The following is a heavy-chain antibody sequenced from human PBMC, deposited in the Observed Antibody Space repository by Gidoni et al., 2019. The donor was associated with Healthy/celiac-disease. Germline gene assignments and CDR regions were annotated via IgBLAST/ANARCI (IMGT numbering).Heavy chain of an antibody. CDR3: AKQYGSGTDYYFDY. CDR2: VSGSGVST. D-gene: IGHD3-10*01. Sequence: VQLVESGGDLVQPGGSLRLSCAASGFTFSSYAMSWVRQPPGKGLEWVSAVSGSGVSTNYADSVKGRFTITRDNSKNTLYLQMNSLRAEDTAVYYCAKQYGSGTDYYFDYWGQGTLVTVSS. J-gene: IGHJ4*02. CDR1: GFTFSSYA. V-gene: IGHV3-23*04.